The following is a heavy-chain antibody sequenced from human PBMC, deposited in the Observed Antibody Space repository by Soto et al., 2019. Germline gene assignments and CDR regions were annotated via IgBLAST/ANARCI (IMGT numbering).Heavy chain of an antibody. J-gene: IGHJ6*02. CDR1: GYTFTSYA. D-gene: IGHD4-17*01. V-gene: IGHV1-3*01. CDR3: ATGYPDYGDYVYYYYGMDV. CDR2: INAGNGNT. Sequence: ASVKVSCTASGYTFTSYAMHWVRQAPGQRLEWMGWINAGNGNTKYSQKFQGRVTITRDTSASTAYMELSSLRSEDTAVYYCATGYPDYGDYVYYYYGMDVWGQGTTVTVSS.